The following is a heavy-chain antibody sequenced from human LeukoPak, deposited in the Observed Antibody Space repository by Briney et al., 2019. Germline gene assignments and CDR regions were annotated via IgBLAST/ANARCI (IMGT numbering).Heavy chain of an antibody. Sequence: GGSLRLSCEASGFTFSNFYMHWARQAPGKGLEWVTVMSYDGRTEHHADSVKSRFTISRDNSKNTLYLQMNSLRIDDTAIYYCARDSYGMDLWGKGTTVTVSS. V-gene: IGHV3-30*04. D-gene: IGHD3-10*01. J-gene: IGHJ6*03. CDR3: ARDSYGMDL. CDR2: MSYDGRTE. CDR1: GFTFSNFY.